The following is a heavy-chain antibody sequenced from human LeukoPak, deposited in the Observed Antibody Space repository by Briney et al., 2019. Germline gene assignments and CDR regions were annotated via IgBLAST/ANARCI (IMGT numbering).Heavy chain of an antibody. J-gene: IGHJ3*02. V-gene: IGHV3-23*01. CDR3: AKDYSSGWPDAFDI. Sequence: GGSLRLSYAASGFTFSSSAMSWVRQAPGKGLEWVSTISGSGDRTYYADSVKGRFTISRDNSKNTLYLQMNSLRAEDTAVYYCAKDYSSGWPDAFDIWGQGTMVTVSS. CDR2: ISGSGDRT. CDR1: GFTFSSSA. D-gene: IGHD6-19*01.